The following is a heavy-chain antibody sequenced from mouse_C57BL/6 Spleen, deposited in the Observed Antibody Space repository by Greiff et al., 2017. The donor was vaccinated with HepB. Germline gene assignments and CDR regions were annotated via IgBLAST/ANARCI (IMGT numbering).Heavy chain of an antibody. J-gene: IGHJ3*01. D-gene: IGHD3-2*02. CDR2: IYPGSGST. Sequence: VQLQQPGAELVKPGASVKMSCKASGYTFPSYWITWVKQRPGQGLEWIGDIYPGSGSTNYNEKFKSKATLTVDTSSSTAYMPLSSLTSEDSAVYYCARQGTAQAPAYWGQGTLVTVSA. V-gene: IGHV1-55*01. CDR1: GYTFPSYW. CDR3: ARQGTAQAPAY.